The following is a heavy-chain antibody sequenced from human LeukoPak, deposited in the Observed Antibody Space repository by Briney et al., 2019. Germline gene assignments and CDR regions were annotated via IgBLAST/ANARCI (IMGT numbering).Heavy chain of an antibody. CDR3: ARDLTLRSIP. Sequence: GASVKVSCKASGYTFSNYNIHWVRQAPGQGLEWMGWINPNSGGTNYAQKFQGRVTMTRDTSISTAYMELSRLTSDDTAVYYCARDLTLRSIPWGQGTLVTVSS. D-gene: IGHD2-2*02. CDR1: GYTFSNYN. CDR2: INPNSGGT. V-gene: IGHV1-2*02. J-gene: IGHJ5*02.